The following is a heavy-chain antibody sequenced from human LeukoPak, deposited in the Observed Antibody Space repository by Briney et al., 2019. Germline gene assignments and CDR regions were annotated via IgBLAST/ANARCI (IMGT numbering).Heavy chain of an antibody. CDR2: ITYDGGTT. Sequence: GGSLRLTCAASGFTFSAYAMHWVRQAPGKGLEHVSSITYDGGTTYYANSVKGRFTISRDNSKNTLYLQMGSLRDEDMSVYYCARDEAGYSSDWGQGTLVTVSS. J-gene: IGHJ1*01. CDR3: ARDEAGYSSD. CDR1: GFTFSAYA. D-gene: IGHD6-19*01. V-gene: IGHV3-64*01.